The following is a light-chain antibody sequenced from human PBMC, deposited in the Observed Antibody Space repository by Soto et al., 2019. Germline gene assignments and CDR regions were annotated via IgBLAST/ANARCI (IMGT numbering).Light chain of an antibody. CDR1: QSVRSS. CDR3: QQYNNWPPIT. Sequence: EIVMTQSPATLSVSPGERSTLSCRASQSVRSSLAWYQQKPGQSPRLLIYGASTRATGFPARFSGSGSGTEFTLTISSLQSEDCAVYFCQQYNNWPPITFGQGTRLEIK. J-gene: IGKJ5*01. CDR2: GAS. V-gene: IGKV3-15*01.